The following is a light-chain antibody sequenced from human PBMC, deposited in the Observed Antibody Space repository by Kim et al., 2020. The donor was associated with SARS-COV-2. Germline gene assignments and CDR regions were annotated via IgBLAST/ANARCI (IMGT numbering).Light chain of an antibody. CDR1: QSVDNK. Sequence: EIVMTQSPATVSVSPGERATLSCRASQSVDNKLAWYQQKAGQAPRLLIYGASVRATGVPATFSGSGSGTEFTLTISRLQSEDFTIYYCQQYDDWPPTFGQGTKVDIK. CDR3: QQYDDWPPT. V-gene: IGKV3-15*01. J-gene: IGKJ1*01. CDR2: GAS.